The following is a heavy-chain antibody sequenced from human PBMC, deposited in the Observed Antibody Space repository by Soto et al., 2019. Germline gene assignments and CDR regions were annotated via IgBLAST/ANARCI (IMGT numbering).Heavy chain of an antibody. V-gene: IGHV4-30-4*01. Sequence: QVQLQESGPGLVKPSQTLSLTCTVSGGSISSGDYYWSWIRQPPGKGLEWIGYIYYSGSTYYNPSLKSQVTISVDTSKNQFSLKLSSVTAADTAVYYCARDTMVRGVVYNWFDPWGQGTLVTVSS. CDR2: IYYSGST. CDR1: GGSISSGDYY. CDR3: ARDTMVRGVVYNWFDP. J-gene: IGHJ5*02. D-gene: IGHD3-10*01.